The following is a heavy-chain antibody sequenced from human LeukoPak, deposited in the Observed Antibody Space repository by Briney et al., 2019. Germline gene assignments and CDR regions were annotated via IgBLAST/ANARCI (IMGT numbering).Heavy chain of an antibody. Sequence: GGSLRLSCAASGFTFSNYWMHWVRQVPGKGLVWVSRIKSDGSITSYADSAKGRFTISRDNAKNTLYRQMNSLRVDDTAVYYCARDTTLGRTEYWGQGTLVTVAS. J-gene: IGHJ4*02. V-gene: IGHV3-74*01. CDR1: GFTFSNYW. D-gene: IGHD1-1*01. CDR3: ARDTTLGRTEY. CDR2: IKSDGSIT.